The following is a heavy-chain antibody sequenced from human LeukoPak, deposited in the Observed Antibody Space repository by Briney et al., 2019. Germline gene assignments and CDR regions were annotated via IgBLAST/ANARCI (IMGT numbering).Heavy chain of an antibody. D-gene: IGHD3-3*01. CDR1: GGSISSSSHY. V-gene: IGHV4-39*01. J-gene: IGHJ4*02. CDR3: ASSRRYDFWSGYGFGY. Sequence: SETLSLTCTVSGGSISSSSHYWGWIRQPPGKGLEWIGSIYYSGSTYYNPSLKSRVTISVDTSKNQFSLKLSSVTAADTAVYYCASSRRYDFWSGYGFGYWGQGTLVTVSS. CDR2: IYYSGST.